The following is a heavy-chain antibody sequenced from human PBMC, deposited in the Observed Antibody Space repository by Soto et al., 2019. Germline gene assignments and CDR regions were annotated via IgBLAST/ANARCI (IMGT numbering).Heavy chain of an antibody. CDR3: ARDSGGMDV. Sequence: ASGKVCCKASGYTFTRYAMHWVRQAPGQRLEWMGWINAGNGNTKYSQKFQSRVTITRDTSASTAYMELSSLRSEDTAVYLCARDSGGMDVSGQGTTVTVSS. J-gene: IGHJ6*02. CDR1: GYTFTRYA. V-gene: IGHV1-3*01. CDR2: INAGNGNT.